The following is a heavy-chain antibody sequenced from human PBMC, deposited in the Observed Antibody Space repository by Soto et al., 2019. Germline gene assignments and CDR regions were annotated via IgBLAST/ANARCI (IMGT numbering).Heavy chain of an antibody. V-gene: IGHV3-74*01. CDR1: GFTFNRPW. CDR2: INSAASST. J-gene: IGHJ5*02. Sequence: GGSRRLSCAASGFTFNRPWMHWVRQAPGMGLVWVSRINSAASSTTYADSLKGRFTISRDNAKNTLYLQMNSLRAEDTAVYYCARDRGYSNYVGWFDPWRQGTLVTVSS. D-gene: IGHD4-4*01. CDR3: ARDRGYSNYVGWFDP.